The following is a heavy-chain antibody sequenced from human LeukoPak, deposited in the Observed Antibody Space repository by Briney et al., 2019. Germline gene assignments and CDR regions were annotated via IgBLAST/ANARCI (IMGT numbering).Heavy chain of an antibody. V-gene: IGHV3-53*05. J-gene: IGHJ4*02. CDR1: GFNVFSSY. Sequence: GGSLRLSCAASGFNVFSSYMSWVRQAPGKGLEWVSFIYSDGSTIYADSVKGRFTISRDYSKNTLYLQMNSLRAEDTAVYYCATASLDSWGQGTLVTVSS. CDR3: ATASLDS. CDR2: IYSDGST.